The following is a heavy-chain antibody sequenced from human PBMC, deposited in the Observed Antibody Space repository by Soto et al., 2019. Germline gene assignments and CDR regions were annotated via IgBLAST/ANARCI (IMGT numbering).Heavy chain of an antibody. J-gene: IGHJ3*02. V-gene: IGHV3-23*01. CDR2: ISGSGGST. D-gene: IGHD6-13*01. CDR3: AKDKVGQQLAHDAFDI. CDR1: GFTFSSYA. Sequence: GGSLRLSCAASGFTFSSYAMSWVRQAPGKGLEWVSAISGSGGSTYYADSVKGRFTISRDNSENTLYLQMNSLRAEDTAVYYCAKDKVGQQLAHDAFDIWGQGTMVTVS.